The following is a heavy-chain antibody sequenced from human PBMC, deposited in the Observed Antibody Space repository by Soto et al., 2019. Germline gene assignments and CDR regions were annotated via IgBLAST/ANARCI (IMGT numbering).Heavy chain of an antibody. V-gene: IGHV4-59*02. CDR1: GDSVTSHC. CDR2: MHYTGFS. Sequence: SETLSLTCSFSGDSVTSHCLTWIRQSPEKGLEWIGYMHYTGFSHYNPSLKSRLTISVDTSKNQFTLKLSSVTAADTAVYYCALLSYSSSWYYFDYWGQGTLVTVSS. J-gene: IGHJ4*02. CDR3: ALLSYSSSWYYFDY. D-gene: IGHD6-13*01.